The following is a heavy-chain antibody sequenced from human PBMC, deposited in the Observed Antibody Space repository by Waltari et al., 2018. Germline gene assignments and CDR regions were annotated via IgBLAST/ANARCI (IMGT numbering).Heavy chain of an antibody. CDR1: GFVVSDYY. CDR3: ARDVAGRAY. V-gene: IGHV3-53*01. J-gene: IGHJ4*02. CDR2: IYSSGRI. Sequence: EVELVESGGGLIQPGGSLRLSGAASGFVVSDYYMSWVRQAPGKGLEWLSVIYSSGRIYYADSVKGRFTISRDTSENMVTLQMYSLRADDTAVYYCARDVAGRAYWGQGTQVTVSS. D-gene: IGHD3-10*01.